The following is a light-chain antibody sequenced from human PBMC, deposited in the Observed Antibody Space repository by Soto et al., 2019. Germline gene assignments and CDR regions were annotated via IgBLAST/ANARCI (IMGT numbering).Light chain of an antibody. CDR3: LRRSNWPGA. V-gene: IGKV3-11*01. CDR2: DAS. J-gene: IGKJ4*01. CDR1: QSVSSY. Sequence: EIVLTQCPATLSLSTGATATLSCRASQSVSSYLAWYQQKPRQAPRLLLDDASNRATGSPARCSGSGSGTDFTLTISSLEPEDLAAFSCLRRSNWPGAFVVWTKVEIK.